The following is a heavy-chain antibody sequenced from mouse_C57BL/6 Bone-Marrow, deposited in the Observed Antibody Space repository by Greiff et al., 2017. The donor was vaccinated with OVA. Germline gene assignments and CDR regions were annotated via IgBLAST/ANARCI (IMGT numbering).Heavy chain of an antibody. D-gene: IGHD2-4*01. J-gene: IGHJ4*01. CDR2: IWRGGST. CDR3: AKKVDYDPYYYAMDY. V-gene: IGHV2-5*01. CDR1: GFSLTSYG. Sequence: VQLQQSGPGLVQPSQSLSITCTVSGFSLTSYGVHWVRQSPGKGLEWLGVIWRGGSTDYNAAFMSRLSITKDNSKSQVFFKMNSLQADDTAIYYCAKKVDYDPYYYAMDYWGQGTSVTVSS.